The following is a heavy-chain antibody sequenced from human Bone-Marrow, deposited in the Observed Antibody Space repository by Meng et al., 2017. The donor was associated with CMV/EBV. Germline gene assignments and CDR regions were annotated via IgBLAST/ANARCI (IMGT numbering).Heavy chain of an antibody. J-gene: IGHJ2*01. D-gene: IGHD3-9*01. V-gene: IGHV1-2*02. CDR3: ARELRYFDWLRLGNYWYFDL. CDR2: INPNSGGT. CDR1: GYTFTDYY. Sequence: ASVKVSCKASGYTFTDYYMHWVRQAPGQGLEWMGWINPNSGGTNYAQKFQGRVTMTRDTSISTAYMELSRLRSDDTAVYYCARELRYFDWLRLGNYWYFDLWGRGTLVTVSS.